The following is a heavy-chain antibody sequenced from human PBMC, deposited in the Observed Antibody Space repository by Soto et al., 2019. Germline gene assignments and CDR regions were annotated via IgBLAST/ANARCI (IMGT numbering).Heavy chain of an antibody. CDR3: STDSADIVVVPATFGMDV. CDR1: GITFSNAW. CDR2: IKSITDGGTT. D-gene: IGHD2-2*01. J-gene: IGHJ6*02. V-gene: IGHV3-15*01. Sequence: GGSLRLSCAASGITFSNAWRTCVRQAPGKGLELVGRIKSITDGGTTDYAAPVKGRFTISRDDAKGTLYLQMNKLKTEDTAVYHCSTDSADIVVVPATFGMDVWGQGTTVTGSS.